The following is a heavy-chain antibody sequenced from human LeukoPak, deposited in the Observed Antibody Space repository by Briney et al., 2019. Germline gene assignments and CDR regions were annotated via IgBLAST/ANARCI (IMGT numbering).Heavy chain of an antibody. CDR3: ARVLRLLSNYYDSSGSPDGYYYYMDV. CDR1: GGSFSGYY. CDR2: INHSGST. V-gene: IGHV4-34*01. J-gene: IGHJ6*03. D-gene: IGHD3-22*01. Sequence: SETLSLTCAVYGGSFSGYYWSWIRQPPGKGLEWIEEINHSGSTNYNPSLKSRVTISVDTSKNQFSLKLSSVTAADTAVYYCARVLRLLSNYYDSSGSPDGYYYYMDVWGKGTTVTVSS.